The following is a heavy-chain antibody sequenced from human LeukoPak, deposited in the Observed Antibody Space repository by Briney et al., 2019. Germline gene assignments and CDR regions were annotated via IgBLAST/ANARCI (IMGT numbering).Heavy chain of an antibody. CDR1: GGSISSYY. D-gene: IGHD3-3*01. Sequence: PSETLSLTCTVSGGSISSYYWSWIRQPPGKGLEWIGYIYYSGSTNYNPSLKSRVTISVDTSKNQFSLKLSSVTAADTAVYYCARGGGFLGWFENWGQGTLVTVSS. J-gene: IGHJ4*02. V-gene: IGHV4-59*01. CDR3: ARGGGFLGWFEN. CDR2: IYYSGST.